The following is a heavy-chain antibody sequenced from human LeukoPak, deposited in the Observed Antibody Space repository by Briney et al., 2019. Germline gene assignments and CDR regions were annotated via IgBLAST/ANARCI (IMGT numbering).Heavy chain of an antibody. CDR3: ARDYGGTTVLKGGFDY. CDR1: GYTFTNYH. V-gene: IGHV1-2*02. Sequence: GASVKVSCKASGYTFTNYHMHWVRQAPGQGHEWMGWINPNSGGTNYAQKFQGRVTMTRDTSISTAYMELSRLRSDDTAVYYCARDYGGTTVLKGGFDYWGQGTLVTVSS. CDR2: INPNSGGT. J-gene: IGHJ4*02. D-gene: IGHD4-23*01.